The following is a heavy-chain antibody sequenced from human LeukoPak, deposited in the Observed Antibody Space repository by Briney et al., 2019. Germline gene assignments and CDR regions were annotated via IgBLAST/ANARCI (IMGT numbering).Heavy chain of an antibody. V-gene: IGHV3-21*01. CDR2: ISSSSSSYI. D-gene: IGHD3-10*01. CDR1: GFTFSSYS. J-gene: IGHJ3*02. CDR3: ARERAYGSGSYHHDAFDI. Sequence: GGSLRLSCAASGFTFSSYSMNWVRQAPGKGLEWVSSISSSSSSYIYYADSVKGRFTISRDNAKNSLYLQMNSLRAEDTAVYYCARERAYGSGSYHHDAFDIWGQGTMVTVSS.